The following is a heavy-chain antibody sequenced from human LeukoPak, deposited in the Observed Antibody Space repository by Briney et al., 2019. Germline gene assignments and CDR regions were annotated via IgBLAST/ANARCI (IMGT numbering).Heavy chain of an antibody. V-gene: IGHV3-7*03. D-gene: IGHD3/OR15-3a*01. CDR3: TRHALGGLVKGALYYYYYMDV. CDR1: GFTFSSYW. CDR2: IKQDGSEK. Sequence: GGSLRLSCAASGFTFSSYWMSWVRQAPGKGLEWVANIKQDGSEKYYVDSVKGRFTISRDNAKNSLYLQMNSLKTEDTAVYYCTRHALGGLVKGALYYYYYMDVWGKGTTVTVSS. J-gene: IGHJ6*03.